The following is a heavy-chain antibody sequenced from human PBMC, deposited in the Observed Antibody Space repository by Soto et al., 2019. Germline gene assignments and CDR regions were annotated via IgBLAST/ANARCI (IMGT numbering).Heavy chain of an antibody. V-gene: IGHV4-59*08. CDR3: ARRQVIAGRLQSVDY. D-gene: IGHD3-16*02. Sequence: SETLSLTCTVSGGSISSDYWSWIRQPPGKGLEWIGYIYYSGSTTYNASLKSRVTISIDTSKNQVSLKLSSVTAADTAVYYCARRQVIAGRLQSVDYWGQGTLVTVSS. J-gene: IGHJ4*02. CDR2: IYYSGST. CDR1: GGSISSDY.